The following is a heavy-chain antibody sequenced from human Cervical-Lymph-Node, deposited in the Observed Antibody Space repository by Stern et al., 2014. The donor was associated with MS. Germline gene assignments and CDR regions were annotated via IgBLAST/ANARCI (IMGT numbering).Heavy chain of an antibody. V-gene: IGHV1-8*01. Sequence: VQLVESGSQVRKPGASVKVSCQASGYTFIDYDIFWVRQATGQGLEWMGWMNPNNANTGHAQKFQGRVTMTRNTSISTAYMELSSLRSDDTAVYYCVRGGVSYGYGLDAWGQGTAVIVSS. J-gene: IGHJ6*02. D-gene: IGHD3-16*01. CDR2: MNPNNANT. CDR1: GYTFIDYD. CDR3: VRGGVSYGYGLDA.